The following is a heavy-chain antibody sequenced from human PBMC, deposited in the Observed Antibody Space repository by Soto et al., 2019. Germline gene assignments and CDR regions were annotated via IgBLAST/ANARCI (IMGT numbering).Heavy chain of an antibody. Sequence: QVVVVESGGGVVQPGRSLTLSCAASGFMFETFYMHWVRQAPGKGLQWVAVISSDGRNKYYAESVKGRFSISRDNSKDTLFLQMNTLRVEDTAVYYCAKTRLYDNNEYHRDGFDVWGPGTAVTVSS. CDR3: AKTRLYDNNEYHRDGFDV. J-gene: IGHJ3*01. CDR2: ISSDGRNK. D-gene: IGHD3-22*01. CDR1: GFMFETFY. V-gene: IGHV3-30-3*02.